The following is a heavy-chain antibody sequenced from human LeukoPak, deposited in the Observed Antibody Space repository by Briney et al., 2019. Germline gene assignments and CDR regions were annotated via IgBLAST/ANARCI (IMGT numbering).Heavy chain of an antibody. V-gene: IGHV3-7*01. CDR1: GFTFINYW. CDR2: IKGDGSDN. CDR3: ARIGGGVDIGWFFDY. J-gene: IGHJ4*02. Sequence: PGGSLRLSCAASGFTFINYWMSWVRQAPGKGLEWVANIKGDGSDNLFLDSLRGRFTISRDNAKNSLYLQMNNLRAEDTAVYYCARIGGGVDIGWFFDYWGQGTLDTVSS. D-gene: IGHD6-19*01.